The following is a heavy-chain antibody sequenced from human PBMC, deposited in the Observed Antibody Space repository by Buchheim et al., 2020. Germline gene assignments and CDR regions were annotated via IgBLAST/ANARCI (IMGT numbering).Heavy chain of an antibody. Sequence: QVQLVQSGAEVKKPGASVKVSCKASGFTLTGYYMHWVRQGPGQGLEWMGWINPDSGGTNYAQKFQGRVTMTRVTSINPAYMELSSLTSDDSAVYYCARTSSFDYWGQGTL. CDR2: INPDSGGT. V-gene: IGHV1-2*02. J-gene: IGHJ4*02. CDR3: ARTSSFDY. CDR1: GFTLTGYY.